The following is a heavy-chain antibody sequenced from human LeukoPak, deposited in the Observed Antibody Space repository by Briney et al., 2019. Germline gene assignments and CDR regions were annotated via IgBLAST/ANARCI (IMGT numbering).Heavy chain of an antibody. J-gene: IGHJ4*02. CDR2: IYHSERT. CDR1: GYSINNGFY. Sequence: SETLSLTCTVSGYSINNGFYWGWIRQPPGKGLEWIGSIYHSERTHYNPSLKSRVTISVDTSKNQFSLKLSSVTAADTAVYYCARVLPITPSFDYWGQGTLVTVSS. CDR3: ARVLPITPSFDY. D-gene: IGHD1-20*01. V-gene: IGHV4-38-2*02.